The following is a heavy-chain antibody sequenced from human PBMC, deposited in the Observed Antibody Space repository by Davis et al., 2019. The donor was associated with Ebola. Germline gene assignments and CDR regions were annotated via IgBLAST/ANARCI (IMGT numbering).Heavy chain of an antibody. CDR1: GGSFSVSY. CDR3: ARLADYYYYGMDV. J-gene: IGHJ6*02. CDR2: INHSGST. D-gene: IGHD6-6*01. V-gene: IGHV4-34*01. Sequence: SETLSLTCAVYGGSFSVSYWSWIRQPPGKGLEWIGEINHSGSTNYNPSLKSRVTISVDTSKNQFSLKLSSVTAADTAVYYCARLADYYYYGMDVWGQGTTVTVSS.